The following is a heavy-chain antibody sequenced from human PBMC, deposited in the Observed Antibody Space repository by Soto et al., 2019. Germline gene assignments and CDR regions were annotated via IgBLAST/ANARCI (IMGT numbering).Heavy chain of an antibody. CDR1: GGSVRSGSYY. J-gene: IGHJ4*02. Sequence: SETLSLTCTVSGGSVRSGSYYWSWIRQPPGKGLEWIGYIYYSGSTNYNPSLKSRVTISVDTSKNQFSLKLSSVTAEDTAVYYCAGEPAGYYYDSSGYFYVGSLDYWGQGTLVTVSS. V-gene: IGHV4-61*01. CDR3: AGEPAGYYYDSSGYFYVGSLDY. CDR2: IYYSGST. D-gene: IGHD3-22*01.